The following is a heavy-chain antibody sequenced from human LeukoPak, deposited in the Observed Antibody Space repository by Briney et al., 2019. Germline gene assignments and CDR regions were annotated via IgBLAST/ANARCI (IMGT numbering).Heavy chain of an antibody. CDR3: ARVFERIPRIAAAGLDY. J-gene: IGHJ4*02. CDR2: INHSGST. V-gene: IGHV4-34*01. Sequence: SETLSLTCAVYGGSFSGYYWSWIRQPPGKGLKWIGEINHSGSTNYNPSLKSRVTISVDTSKNQFSLKLSSVTAADTAVYYCARVFERIPRIAAAGLDYWGQGTLVTVSS. D-gene: IGHD6-13*01. CDR1: GGSFSGYY.